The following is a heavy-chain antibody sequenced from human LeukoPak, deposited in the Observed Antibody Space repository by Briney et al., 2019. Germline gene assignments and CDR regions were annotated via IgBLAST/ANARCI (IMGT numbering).Heavy chain of an antibody. CDR2: IYYSGST. CDR1: GGSIRNYF. V-gene: IGHV4-59*08. J-gene: IGHJ3*02. CDR3: ARLWDSSGYSGAFDI. D-gene: IGHD3-22*01. Sequence: SETLSLTCSVSGGSIRNYFWSWIRQPPGKGLEWIGYIYYSGSTTYNPSLKSRVTISVDTSKNQFSLKLSSVTAADTAVYYCARLWDSSGYSGAFDIWGQGTMVTVSS.